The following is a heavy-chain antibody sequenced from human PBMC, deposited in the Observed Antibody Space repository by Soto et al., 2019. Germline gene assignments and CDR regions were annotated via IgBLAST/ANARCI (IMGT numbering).Heavy chain of an antibody. J-gene: IGHJ4*02. Sequence: PGGSLRLSCTVSAVSEFSFSDQYMDWVRQAPGKGLEWVGRSRNRVNNLSTAYAASVQGRFTISRDESKNTVYLQMHSLKTDDTAVYYCSRVDPSDKSPDYWGQGTLVTVSS. V-gene: IGHV3-72*01. CDR2: SRNRVNNLST. CDR1: EFSFSDQY. D-gene: IGHD2-21*01. CDR3: SRVDPSDKSPDY.